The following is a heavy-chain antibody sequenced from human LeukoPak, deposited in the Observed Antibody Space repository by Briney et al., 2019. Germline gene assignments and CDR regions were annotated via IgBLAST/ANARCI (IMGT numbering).Heavy chain of an antibody. V-gene: IGHV3-21*04. CDR3: AKDRLRYFDWLNWFDP. Sequence: GGSLRLSCAASGFTFSSYSMNWVRQAPGKGLEWVSSISSSSSYIYYADSVKGRFTISRDNAKNSLYLQMNSLRAEDTAVYYCAKDRLRYFDWLNWFDPWGQGTLVAVSS. CDR1: GFTFSSYS. CDR2: ISSSSSYI. D-gene: IGHD3-9*01. J-gene: IGHJ5*02.